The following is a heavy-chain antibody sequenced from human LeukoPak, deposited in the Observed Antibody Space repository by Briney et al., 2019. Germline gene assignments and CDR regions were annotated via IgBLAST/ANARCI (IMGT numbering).Heavy chain of an antibody. Sequence: GGSLRLSCAASGFTFTTFGMHWVRQAPGKGLEWVAFIRYDGTNKYYADSVKGRFTISRDNSKTTLYLQMNSLRAEDTAVYYCAKDLRPPLVGGLDFWGQGTLVTVSS. CDR1: GFTFTTFG. V-gene: IGHV3-30*02. CDR2: IRYDGTNK. CDR3: AKDLRPPLVGGLDF. J-gene: IGHJ4*02. D-gene: IGHD2-15*01.